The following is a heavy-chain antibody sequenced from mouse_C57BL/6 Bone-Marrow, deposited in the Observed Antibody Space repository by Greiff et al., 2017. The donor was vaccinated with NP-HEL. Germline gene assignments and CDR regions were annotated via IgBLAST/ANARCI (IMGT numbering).Heavy chain of an antibody. D-gene: IGHD1-1*01. Sequence: QVQLQQPGAELVRPGTSVKLSCKASGYTFTSYWMHWVKQRPGQGLEWIGVIDPSDSYTNYNQKFKGKATLTVDTSSSTAYLQLSRLTSEDSAVYYCARDYYGRRGWFAYWGQGTLVTVSA. CDR1: GYTFTSYW. J-gene: IGHJ3*01. CDR3: ARDYYGRRGWFAY. CDR2: IDPSDSYT. V-gene: IGHV1-59*01.